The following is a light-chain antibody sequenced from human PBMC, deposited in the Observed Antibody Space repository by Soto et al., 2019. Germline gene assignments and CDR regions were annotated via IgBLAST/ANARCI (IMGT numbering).Light chain of an antibody. CDR2: DAS. V-gene: IGKV3-11*01. Sequence: EIVLTQSPATLSLSPGERATLSCRASQSVSSSLAWYQQKPGQAPRLLIYDASNRTTGIPARFSGSGSATDFSRTISSIEAEDSAVDARQQHNNWPQWEFNIGTGINVD. J-gene: IGKJ3*01. CDR3: QQHNNWPQWEFN. CDR1: QSVSSS.